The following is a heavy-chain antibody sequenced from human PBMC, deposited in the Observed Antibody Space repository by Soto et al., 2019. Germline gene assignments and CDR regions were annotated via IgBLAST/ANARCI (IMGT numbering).Heavy chain of an antibody. J-gene: IGHJ6*03. CDR3: ARNSRTTSGGLTVDYYNDMDV. CDR2: IYNRRSA. V-gene: IGHV4-31*03. CDR1: GGSISSGGYY. D-gene: IGHD3-16*02. Sequence: QVQLQESGPGLVKPSQTLSLTCTVSGGSISSGGYYWTWIRQHPGKGLEWIGCIYNRRSAYYNPSLKSRVTITVDASKNHFCLDLSPVPAADTAVYYCARNSRTTSGGLTVDYYNDMDVGGKGTTVTVSS.